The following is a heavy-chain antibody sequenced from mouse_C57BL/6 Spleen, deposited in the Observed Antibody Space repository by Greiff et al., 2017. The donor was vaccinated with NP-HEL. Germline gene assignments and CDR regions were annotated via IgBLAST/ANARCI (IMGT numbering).Heavy chain of an antibody. V-gene: IGHV5-9-1*02. CDR2: ISSGGDYI. D-gene: IGHD2-4*01. CDR1: GFTFSSYA. CDR3: TRVEYDGYYAMDY. Sequence: EVKLMESGEGLVKPGGSLKLSCAASGFTFSSYAMSWVRQTPEKRLEWVAYISSGGDYIYYADTVKGRFTISRDNARNTLYLQMSSLKSEDTAMYYCTRVEYDGYYAMDYWGQGTSVTVSS. J-gene: IGHJ4*01.